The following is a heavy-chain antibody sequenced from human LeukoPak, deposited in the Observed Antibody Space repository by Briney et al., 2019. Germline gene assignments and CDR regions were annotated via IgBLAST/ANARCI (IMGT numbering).Heavy chain of an antibody. CDR1: GFTFSSYA. CDR3: AKDPDYYGSGSSPFDY. CDR2: ISGSGGST. Sequence: GGSLRLSCAASGFTFSSYAMSWVRQAPGKGLEWVSAISGSGGSTYYADSVKGRFTISRDNSKNTLYLQMNSLRAEDTAVYYCAKDPDYYGSGSSPFDYWGQGTLVTVSS. V-gene: IGHV3-23*01. D-gene: IGHD3-10*01. J-gene: IGHJ4*02.